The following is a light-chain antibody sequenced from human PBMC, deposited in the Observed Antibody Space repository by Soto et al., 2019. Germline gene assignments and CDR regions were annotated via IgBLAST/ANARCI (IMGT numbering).Light chain of an antibody. Sequence: EIVLTQSPATLSLSPGEGATLSCRASQSVSSYLAWYQQKPGQAPRLLIYDASNRATGIPARFSGSGSGTDFTLTISSLEPEDFAVYYCQQRSNWPYMYTFGQGTKLEIK. CDR1: QSVSSY. CDR3: QQRSNWPYMYT. V-gene: IGKV3-11*01. J-gene: IGKJ2*01. CDR2: DAS.